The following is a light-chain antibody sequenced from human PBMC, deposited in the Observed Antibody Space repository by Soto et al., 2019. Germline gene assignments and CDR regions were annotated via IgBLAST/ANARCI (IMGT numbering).Light chain of an antibody. V-gene: IGKV1-9*01. Sequence: DIQMTQSPSSLSASVGDRVTITCRASQSISSFLAWYQQKPGKAPKPLIYDASTLQSGVPSRFSGSGSGTDFTLTISCLQSEDFATYYCQQYSRYHPTFGQGTKV. CDR3: QQYSRYHPT. CDR1: QSISSF. J-gene: IGKJ1*01. CDR2: DAS.